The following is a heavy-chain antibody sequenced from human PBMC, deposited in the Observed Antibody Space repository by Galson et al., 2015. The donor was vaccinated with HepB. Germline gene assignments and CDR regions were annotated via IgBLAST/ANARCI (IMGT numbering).Heavy chain of an antibody. D-gene: IGHD2-15*01. J-gene: IGHJ6*03. CDR2: INPNSGGT. CDR1: GYTFTGYY. V-gene: IGHV1-2*06. Sequence: SVKVSCKASGYTFTGYYMHWVRQAPGQGLEWMGRINPNSGGTNYAQKFQGRVTMTRDTSISTAYMELSRLRSDDTAVYYCASRECSGGSCYSTYYYYYMDVWGKGTTVTVSS. CDR3: ASRECSGGSCYSTYYYYYMDV.